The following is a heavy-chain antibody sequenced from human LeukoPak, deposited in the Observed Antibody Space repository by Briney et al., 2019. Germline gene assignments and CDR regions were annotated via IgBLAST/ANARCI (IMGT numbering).Heavy chain of an antibody. CDR1: GFTFSSYA. J-gene: IGHJ5*02. CDR2: ISYDGSNK. D-gene: IGHD3-22*01. CDR3: ARVGYDSSGFDP. Sequence: GGSLRLSCAASGFTFSSYAMHWVRQAPGKGLEWVAVISYDGSNKYYADSVKGRFTISRDNSKNTLYLQMNGLRAEDTAVYYCARVGYDSSGFDPWGQGTLVTVSS. V-gene: IGHV3-30*04.